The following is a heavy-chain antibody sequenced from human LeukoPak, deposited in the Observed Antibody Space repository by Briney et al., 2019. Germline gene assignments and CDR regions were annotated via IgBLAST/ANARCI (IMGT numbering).Heavy chain of an antibody. Sequence: ASVKVSCKVSGYTLTKLSMHWVRQAPGKGLEWMGGFDPEDGETIYAQKFQGRVTMTEDTSTDTAYMELSSLRSEDTAVYYCATSSGWYGKYYLDYWGQGTLVTVSS. J-gene: IGHJ4*02. V-gene: IGHV1-24*01. D-gene: IGHD6-19*01. CDR1: GYTLTKLS. CDR2: FDPEDGET. CDR3: ATSSGWYGKYYLDY.